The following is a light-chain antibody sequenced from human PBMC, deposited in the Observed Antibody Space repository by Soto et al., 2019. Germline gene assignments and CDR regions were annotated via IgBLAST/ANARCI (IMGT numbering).Light chain of an antibody. V-gene: IGLV2-11*01. CDR1: SSDVGGYNY. J-gene: IGLJ3*02. Sequence: QSALTQPRSVSGSPGQSVTISCTGTSSDVGGYNYVSWYQQHLGKAPKLMIYYVSKRPSGVPDRFSGSKSGNTASLTISGLQAEDEADYYCCSYAGSYTWVFGGGTKLTVL. CDR2: YVS. CDR3: CSYAGSYTWV.